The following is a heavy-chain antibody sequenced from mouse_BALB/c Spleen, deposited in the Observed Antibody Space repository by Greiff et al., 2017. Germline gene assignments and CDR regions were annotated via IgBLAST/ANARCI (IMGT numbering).Heavy chain of an antibody. V-gene: IGHV5-4*02. Sequence: EVMLVESGGGLVKPGGSLKLSCAASGFTFSDYYMYWVRQTPEKRLEWVATISDGGSYTYYPDSVKGRFTISRDNAKNTLYLQMSSLKSEDTAMYYCARHPSYYGSSYGYFDVWGAGTTVTVSS. CDR3: ARHPSYYGSSYGYFDV. CDR2: ISDGGSYT. J-gene: IGHJ1*01. D-gene: IGHD1-1*01. CDR1: GFTFSDYY.